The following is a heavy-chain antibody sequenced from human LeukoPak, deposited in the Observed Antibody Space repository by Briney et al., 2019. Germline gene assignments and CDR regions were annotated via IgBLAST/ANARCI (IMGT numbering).Heavy chain of an antibody. J-gene: IGHJ6*02. V-gene: IGHV4-31*03. D-gene: IGHD6-13*01. CDR1: GGSIRSGGYY. CDR3: ASLPTGYSSSWQTRQNYYYYGMDV. CDR2: IYYSGST. Sequence: SETLSLTCTVSGGSIRSGGYYWSWIRQHPGKGLEWIGYIYYSGSTYYNPSLKSRVTISVDTSKNQFSLKLSSVTAADTAVYYCASLPTGYSSSWQTRQNYYYYGMDVWGQGTTVTVSS.